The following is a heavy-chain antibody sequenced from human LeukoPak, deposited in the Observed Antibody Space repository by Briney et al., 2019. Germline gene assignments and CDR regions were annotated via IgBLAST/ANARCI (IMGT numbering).Heavy chain of an antibody. CDR3: AKEGYCSSTSCYEVLS. Sequence: VGSLRLSCAASGFTVSSNYMSWVRQAPGKGLEWVSVIYSGGSTYYADSVKGRFTISRDNSKNTLYLQMNSLRAEDTAVYYCAKEGYCSSTSCYEVLSWGQGTLVTVSS. CDR2: IYSGGST. D-gene: IGHD2-2*01. CDR1: GFTVSSNY. V-gene: IGHV3-53*01. J-gene: IGHJ5*02.